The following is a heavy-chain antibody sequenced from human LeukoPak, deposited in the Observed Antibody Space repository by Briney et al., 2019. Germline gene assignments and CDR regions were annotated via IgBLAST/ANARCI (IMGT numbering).Heavy chain of an antibody. D-gene: IGHD2-2*01. V-gene: IGHV4-61*08. CDR3: ARMGLLYCSSTSCWLFDP. Sequence: KPSETLSLTCTVSGGSVSSGGYYWSWIRQPPGKGLEWIGYISYSGSTIYHNSLKSRVTISVDTSKNQFSLRLSSVTAADTAVYYCARMGLLYCSSTSCWLFDPWGQGTLVTVSS. CDR2: ISYSGST. J-gene: IGHJ5*02. CDR1: GGSVSSGGYY.